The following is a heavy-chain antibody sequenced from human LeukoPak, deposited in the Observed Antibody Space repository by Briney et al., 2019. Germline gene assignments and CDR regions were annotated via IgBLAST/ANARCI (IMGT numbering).Heavy chain of an antibody. CDR3: ARGGGSSSYYYGMDV. J-gene: IGHJ6*02. Sequence: PSETLSLTRAVYGGSFSGYYWSWIRQPPGKGLEWIGEINHSGSTNYNPSLKRRVTISVDTSKNQFSLKLSSVTAADTAVYYCARGGGSSSYYYGMDVWGQGTTVTVSS. CDR2: INHSGST. CDR1: GGSFSGYY. V-gene: IGHV4-34*01. D-gene: IGHD2-2*01.